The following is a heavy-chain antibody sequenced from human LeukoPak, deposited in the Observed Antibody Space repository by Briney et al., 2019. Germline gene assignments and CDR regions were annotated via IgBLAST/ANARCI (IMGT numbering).Heavy chain of an antibody. CDR2: MNPNSGNT. V-gene: IGHV1-8*01. D-gene: IGHD6-13*01. CDR1: GYTFTSYD. J-gene: IGHJ4*02. Sequence: GASVKVSCKASGYTFTSYDINWVRQATGQGLEWMGWMNPNSGNTGYAQRLQGRVTMTTDTSTSTAYMELRSLRSDDTAVYYCARGQQQLVNYFDYWGQGTPVTVSS. CDR3: ARGQQQLVNYFDY.